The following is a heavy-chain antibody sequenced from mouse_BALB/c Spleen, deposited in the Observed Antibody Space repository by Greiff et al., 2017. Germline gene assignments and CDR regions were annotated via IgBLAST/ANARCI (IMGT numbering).Heavy chain of an antibody. J-gene: IGHJ2*01. CDR2: ISDGGSYT. CDR1: GFTFSDYY. V-gene: IGHV5-4*02. Sequence: EVQLVESGGGLVKPGGSLKLSCAASGFTFSDYYMYWVRQTPEKRLEWVATISDGGSYTYYPDSVKGRFTISRDNAKNNLYLQMSSLKSEDTAMYYCARESPNYYFDYWGQGTTLTVSS. CDR3: ARESPNYYFDY.